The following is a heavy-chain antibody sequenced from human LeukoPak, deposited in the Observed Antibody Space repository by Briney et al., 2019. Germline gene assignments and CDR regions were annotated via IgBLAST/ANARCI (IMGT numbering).Heavy chain of an antibody. CDR2: INHSGST. J-gene: IGHJ4*02. Sequence: SETLSLTCAVYGGSFSGYYWSWIRQPPGKGLEWIGEINHSGSTNYNPSLKSRVTISVDTSKNQFSLKLSSVTAADTAVYYCAXGRARADFWSGKTEPFDYWGQGTLVTVSS. CDR3: AXGRARADFWSGKTEPFDY. V-gene: IGHV4-34*01. CDR1: GGSFSGYY. D-gene: IGHD3-3*01.